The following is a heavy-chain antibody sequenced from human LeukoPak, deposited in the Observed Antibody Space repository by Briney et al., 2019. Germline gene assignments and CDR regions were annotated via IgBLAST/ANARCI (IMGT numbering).Heavy chain of an antibody. CDR2: IYYSESI. Sequence: SETLSLTCTVSGGSISSSSYYWGWIRQPPGKGLEGIGSIYYSESIYYNPSLKSRVTISVDTAKNQFALKLSSVTAADTAVYYCARRNYDYVWGSYDYWGQGTLVTVSS. J-gene: IGHJ4*02. CDR3: ARRNYDYVWGSYDY. V-gene: IGHV4-39*01. D-gene: IGHD3-16*01. CDR1: GGSISSSSYY.